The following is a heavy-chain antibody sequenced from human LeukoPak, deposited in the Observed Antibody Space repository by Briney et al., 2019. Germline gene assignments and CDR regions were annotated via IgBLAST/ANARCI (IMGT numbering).Heavy chain of an antibody. CDR1: GFTFSSYS. D-gene: IGHD4-17*01. Sequence: GGSLRLSCAASGFTFSSYSMNWVRQAPGKGLEWVSSISSSSSYIYYADSVKGRFTISRDNAKNSLYLQMNSLRAEDTAVYYCARDYGDYPDFDYWGQGTLVTVSS. V-gene: IGHV3-21*01. J-gene: IGHJ4*02. CDR3: ARDYGDYPDFDY. CDR2: ISSSSSYI.